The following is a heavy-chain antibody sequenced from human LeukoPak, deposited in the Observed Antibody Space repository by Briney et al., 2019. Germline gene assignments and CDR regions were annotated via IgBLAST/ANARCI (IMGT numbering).Heavy chain of an antibody. D-gene: IGHD3-3*01. CDR2: ISGSGGST. J-gene: IGHJ4*02. Sequence: GGSLRLSCAASGFTFSSYAMSWVRQAPGKGLEWVSAISGSGGSTYYADSVKGRFTISRDNSKNTLYLQMNSLRAEDTSVYYCANTPPGRILEWLLAYFDYWGQGTLVTVSS. CDR1: GFTFSSYA. V-gene: IGHV3-23*01. CDR3: ANTPPGRILEWLLAYFDY.